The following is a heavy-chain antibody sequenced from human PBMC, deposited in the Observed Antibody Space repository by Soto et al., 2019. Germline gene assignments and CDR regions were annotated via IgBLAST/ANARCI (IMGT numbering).Heavy chain of an antibody. J-gene: IGHJ6*03. V-gene: IGHV3-73*01. CDR1: GFTFSGSA. D-gene: IGHD2-2*01. Sequence: EVQLVESGGGLVQPGGSLKLSCAASGFTFSGSAMHWVRQASGKGLEWVGRIRSKANSYATAYAASVKGRFTISRDDSKNTAYVQMNSLKTEDTAVYYCVSMSGYCSSTSCYAPYYYYYYMDGWGKGTTVTVSS. CDR2: IRSKANSYAT. CDR3: VSMSGYCSSTSCYAPYYYYYYMDG.